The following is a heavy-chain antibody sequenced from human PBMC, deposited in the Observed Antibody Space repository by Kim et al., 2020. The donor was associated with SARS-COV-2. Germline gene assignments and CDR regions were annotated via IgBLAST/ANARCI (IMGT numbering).Heavy chain of an antibody. V-gene: IGHV3-30*01. Sequence: VKGRFTISRDNSKNTLYLQMNSLRAEDTAVYYCAREGRYYYDKGSWFDPWGQGTLVTVSS. J-gene: IGHJ5*02. CDR3: AREGRYYYDKGSWFDP. D-gene: IGHD3-22*01.